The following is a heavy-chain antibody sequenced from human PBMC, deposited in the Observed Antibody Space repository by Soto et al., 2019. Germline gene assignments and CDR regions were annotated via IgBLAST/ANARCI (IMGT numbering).Heavy chain of an antibody. D-gene: IGHD3-22*01. CDR1: GGTLSNSA. CDR3: ATGRIVVVGSRAYYGMDV. V-gene: IGHV1-69*19. Sequence: QLQLAQSGADVKKAGSSVKVSCKASGGTLSNSAFSWVRQAPGQGLEWMGGIIPVFGIVNYAQKSQDRVTTTAYESTSTAYMELISLRSEDTAVYFCATGRIVVVGSRAYYGMDVWGQGTTVTV. J-gene: IGHJ6*02. CDR2: IIPVFGIV.